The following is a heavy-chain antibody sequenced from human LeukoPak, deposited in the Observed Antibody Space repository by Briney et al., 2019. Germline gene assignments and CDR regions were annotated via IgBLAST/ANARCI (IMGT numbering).Heavy chain of an antibody. CDR1: GGSISSYY. CDR3: ARGLGIVGATTLDY. D-gene: IGHD1-26*01. J-gene: IGHJ4*02. V-gene: IGHV4-39*07. Sequence: PSETLSLTCTVSGGSISSYYWGWIRQPPGKGLEWIGSIYYSGSTYYNPSLKSRVTISVDTSKNQFSLKLSSVTAADTAVYYCARGLGIVGATTLDYWGQGTLVTVSS. CDR2: IYYSGST.